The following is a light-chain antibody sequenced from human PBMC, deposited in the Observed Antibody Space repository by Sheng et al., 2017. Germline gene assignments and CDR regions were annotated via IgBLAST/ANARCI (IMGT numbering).Light chain of an antibody. CDR3: QQYNDWPLT. CDR1: PSLSSTY. V-gene: IGKV3-20*01. Sequence: EIVLTQSPGTLSLSPGERATLSCRASPSLSSTYLAWYQQKPGQAPRLLIYGASSRATGIPDRFSGSGSGTEFTLTISSLQSEDFAVYYCQQYNDWPLTFGGGTKVEIK. CDR2: GAS. J-gene: IGKJ4*01.